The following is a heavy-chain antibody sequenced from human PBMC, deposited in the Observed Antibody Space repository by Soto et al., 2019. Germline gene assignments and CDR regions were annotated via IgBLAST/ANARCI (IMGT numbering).Heavy chain of an antibody. Sequence: ASVKVSCKASGYTFTGYYMHWVRQAPGQGLEWMGWINPNSGGTNYAQKFQGRVTMTRDTSISTAYMELSRLRSDDTAVYYCARARRIAVAVHAEYFQHWARAPWSPSPQ. D-gene: IGHD6-19*01. CDR2: INPNSGGT. CDR3: ARARRIAVAVHAEYFQH. CDR1: GYTFTGYY. J-gene: IGHJ1*01. V-gene: IGHV1-2*02.